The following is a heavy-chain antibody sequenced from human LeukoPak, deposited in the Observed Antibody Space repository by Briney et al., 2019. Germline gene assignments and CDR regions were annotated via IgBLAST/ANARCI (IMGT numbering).Heavy chain of an antibody. Sequence: GGSLRLSCVASGFTVANTRMGWVRQPPGKGLEWVSVIYRDGTTSYADSVKGRFTIPGDISKNTVYLQMNNLRAEDTAIYYCIRERFGDYAENWGQGTLVTVSS. V-gene: IGHV3-53*03. D-gene: IGHD4-17*01. J-gene: IGHJ4*02. CDR1: GFTVANTR. CDR3: IRERFGDYAEN. CDR2: IYRDGTT.